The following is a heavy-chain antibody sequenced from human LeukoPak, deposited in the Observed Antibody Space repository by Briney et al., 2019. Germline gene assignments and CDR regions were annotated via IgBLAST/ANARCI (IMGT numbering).Heavy chain of an antibody. Sequence: PGGSLRLSCAASGFTFSSYAMSWVRQAPGKWLEWVSSISASAGSTYYAASVKGRFTISRDNSKNTLYLQMNSLRAEDTAVYYCAKLYDSSGYYIDYWGQGTLVTVSS. V-gene: IGHV3-23*01. J-gene: IGHJ4*02. CDR2: ISASAGST. D-gene: IGHD3-22*01. CDR1: GFTFSSYA. CDR3: AKLYDSSGYYIDY.